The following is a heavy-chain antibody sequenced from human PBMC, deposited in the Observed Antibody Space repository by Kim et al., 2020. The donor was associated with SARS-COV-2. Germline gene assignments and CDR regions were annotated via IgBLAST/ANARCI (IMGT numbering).Heavy chain of an antibody. V-gene: IGHV4-59*01. CDR2: IYYSGST. CDR3: ARDGGYSGSYKYFQH. D-gene: IGHD1-26*01. J-gene: IGHJ1*01. Sequence: SETLSLTCTVSGGSISSYYWSWIRQPPGKGLEWIGYIYYSGSTNYNPSLKSRVTISVDTSKNQFSLKLSSVTAADTAVYYCARDGGYSGSYKYFQHWGQGTLVTVSS. CDR1: GGSISSYY.